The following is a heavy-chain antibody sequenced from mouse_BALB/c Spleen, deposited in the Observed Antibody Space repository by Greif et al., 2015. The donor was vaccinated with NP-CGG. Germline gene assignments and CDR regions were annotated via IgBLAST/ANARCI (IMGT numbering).Heavy chain of an antibody. CDR2: INPYNDGT. V-gene: IGHV1-14*01. CDR3: ARGIYYDCEGYAMDY. CDR1: GYTFTSYV. Sequence: VQLKQSGPELVKPGASGKMSCKASGYTFTSYVMHWVKQKPGQGLEWIGYINPYNDGTKYNEKFKGKATLTSDKSSSTAYMELSSLSSEDSAVYYCARGIYYDCEGYAMDYWGQGTSVTVSS. J-gene: IGHJ4*01. D-gene: IGHD2-4*01.